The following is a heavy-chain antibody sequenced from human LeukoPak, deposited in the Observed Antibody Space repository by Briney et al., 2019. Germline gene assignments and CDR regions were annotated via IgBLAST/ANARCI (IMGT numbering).Heavy chain of an antibody. CDR3: ARGDYYGSGSYIDY. CDR2: IWFDGRNT. Sequence: PGRSLRLSCAAARFTFSSYGMHWDRQGQGNGLEWVAVIWFDGRNTYYADSVKGRFTMSRDNSESTLYLQMNSLRAVDTAVYYCARGDYYGSGSYIDYWDQGTLVTVS. CDR1: RFTFSSYG. D-gene: IGHD3-10*01. V-gene: IGHV3-33*01. J-gene: IGHJ4*02.